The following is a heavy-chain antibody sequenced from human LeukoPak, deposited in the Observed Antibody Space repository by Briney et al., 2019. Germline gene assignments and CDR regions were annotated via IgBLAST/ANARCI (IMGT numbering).Heavy chain of an antibody. CDR3: AKREGDYYDSSGYPPFDY. D-gene: IGHD3-22*01. Sequence: GGSLRLSCAASGFTFSSYAMSWVRQAAGKRLECVSAISGSGGSTYYADSVKGRFTISRDNSKNTLYLQMNSLRAEDTAVYYCAKREGDYYDSSGYPPFDYWGQGTLVTVSS. CDR1: GFTFSSYA. J-gene: IGHJ4*02. V-gene: IGHV3-23*01. CDR2: ISGSGGST.